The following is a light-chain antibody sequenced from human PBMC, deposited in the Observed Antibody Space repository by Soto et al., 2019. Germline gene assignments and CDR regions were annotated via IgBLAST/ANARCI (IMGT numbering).Light chain of an antibody. J-gene: IGKJ1*01. CDR1: QSISNW. CDR3: QQYHSYPWT. Sequence: DIQMTQSPSTLSASVGDRVTISCRASQSISNWLAWYQQRPGKAPTLLIYKASVLQSGAPSRFSGSWSGTEFDLTISSLQPDDFVTYHCQQYHSYPWTFGQGTKV. CDR2: KAS. V-gene: IGKV1-5*03.